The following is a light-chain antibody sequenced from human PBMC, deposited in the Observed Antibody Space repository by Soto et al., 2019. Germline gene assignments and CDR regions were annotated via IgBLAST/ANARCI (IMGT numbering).Light chain of an antibody. J-gene: IGLJ2*01. CDR2: EGS. CDR1: SSDVGSYNL. CDR3: CSYAGSSTVV. Sequence: QSALTQPASVSGSPGQSITISCTGTSSDVGSYNLVSWYQQYPGKAPKLLIHEGSKRPSGVSNRFSGSKSGNTGFLTISGLQAEDEADYYCCSYAGSSTVVFGGGTKLTVL. V-gene: IGLV2-23*01.